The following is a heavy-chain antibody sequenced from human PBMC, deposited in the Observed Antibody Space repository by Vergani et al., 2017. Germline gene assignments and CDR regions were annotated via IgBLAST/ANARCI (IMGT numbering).Heavy chain of an antibody. J-gene: IGHJ6*02. CDR1: GYTFTGYY. CDR2: INPNSGGT. D-gene: IGHD3-22*01. V-gene: IGHV1-2*02. CDR3: ARSDYYYDSSGYFSGYYYGMDV. Sequence: QVQLVQSGAEVKKPGASVKVSCKASGYTFTGYYMHWVRQAPGQGLEWMGWINPNSGGTNYAQKFQGRVTITADKSTSTAYMELSSLRSEDTAVYYCARSDYYYDSSGYFSGYYYGMDVWGQGTTVTVSS.